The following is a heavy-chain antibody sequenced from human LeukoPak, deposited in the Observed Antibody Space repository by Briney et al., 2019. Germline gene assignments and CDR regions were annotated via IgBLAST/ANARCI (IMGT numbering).Heavy chain of an antibody. CDR3: ARGDDYGDYWGLY. Sequence: ASVKVSCKASGYTFTKYGITWVRQAPGQGLEWMGWISTYNGNTNYAQKLQGRVTMSTDTSTSTAYMELRSLISDDAAVYYCARGDDYGDYWGLYWGQGTLVTVSS. J-gene: IGHJ4*02. D-gene: IGHD4-17*01. CDR1: GYTFTKYG. V-gene: IGHV1-18*01. CDR2: ISTYNGNT.